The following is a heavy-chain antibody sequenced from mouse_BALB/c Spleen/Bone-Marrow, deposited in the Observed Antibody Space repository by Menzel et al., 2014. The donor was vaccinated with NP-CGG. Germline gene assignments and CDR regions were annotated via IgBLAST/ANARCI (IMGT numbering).Heavy chain of an antibody. D-gene: IGHD1-2*01. CDR3: ARRYDYGYGPFAY. CDR1: GFTFSNYT. CDR2: ISNGGGTT. Sequence: DVMLVESGGGLVQPGGSLKLSCAASGFTFSNYTMSWIRQTPEKRLEWVAYISNGGGTTYYPDTVKGRFTISRDNAKNTLYLQMSRLKSEDTAMYYCARRYDYGYGPFAYWGQGTLVTVSA. J-gene: IGHJ3*01. V-gene: IGHV5-12-2*01.